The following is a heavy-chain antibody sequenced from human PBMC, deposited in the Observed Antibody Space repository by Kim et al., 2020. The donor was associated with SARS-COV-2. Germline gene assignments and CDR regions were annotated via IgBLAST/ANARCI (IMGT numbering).Heavy chain of an antibody. D-gene: IGHD3-10*01. Sequence: SPSFQGHVTISADKSISTAYLQWSSLKASDTAMYYCARRGWFGEYRRFQHWGQGTLVTVSS. J-gene: IGHJ1*01. V-gene: IGHV5-10-1*01. CDR3: ARRGWFGEYRRFQH.